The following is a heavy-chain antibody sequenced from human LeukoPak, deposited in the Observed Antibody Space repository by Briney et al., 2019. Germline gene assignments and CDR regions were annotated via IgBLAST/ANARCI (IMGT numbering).Heavy chain of an antibody. J-gene: IGHJ6*02. Sequence: PGGSLRLSCAASGFTFSNYAMHWVRQAPGKGRGWVAVISYDGSNEYYGESMKGRFTISRDTSKNTLYLQMNSLRAEDTAVCYCAKDGGNYYYYGMDVWGQGTTVTVSS. CDR2: ISYDGSNE. CDR1: GFTFSNYA. V-gene: IGHV3-30*18. D-gene: IGHD3-3*01. CDR3: AKDGGNYYYYGMDV.